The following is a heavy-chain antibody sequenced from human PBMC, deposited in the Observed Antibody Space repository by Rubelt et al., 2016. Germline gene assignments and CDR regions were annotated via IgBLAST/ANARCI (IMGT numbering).Heavy chain of an antibody. CDR3: ARLGYSYGYYYYYGMDV. CDR2: INHSGST. CDR1: GGSFSGYY. J-gene: IGHJ6*02. D-gene: IGHD5-18*01. V-gene: IGHV4-34*01. Sequence: QVQLQQWGAGLLKPSETLSLTCAVYGGSFSGYYWSWIRQPPGKGLEWIGEINHSGSTNYNPSLKSRVTISVDTSKNQFSLKLSSVTAADTAVYYCARLGYSYGYYYYYGMDVWGQGTTVTVSS.